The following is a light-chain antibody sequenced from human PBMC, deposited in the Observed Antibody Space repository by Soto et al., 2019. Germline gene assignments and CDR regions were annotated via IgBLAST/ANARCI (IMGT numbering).Light chain of an antibody. J-gene: IGLJ1*01. V-gene: IGLV2-14*01. CDR1: SSDVGAYNY. Sequence: LTQPASVSGSPGQTITISCTGTSSDVGAYNYVSWYQQHPGKAPKLMIYEVSNRPSGVSGRFSGSKSGNTASLTISGLQAADEADYYCSSKRTTASLVFGTGTKVTVL. CDR3: SSKRTTASLV. CDR2: EVS.